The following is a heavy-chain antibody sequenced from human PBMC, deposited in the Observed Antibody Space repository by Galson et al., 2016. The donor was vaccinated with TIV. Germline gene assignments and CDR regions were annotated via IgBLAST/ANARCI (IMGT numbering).Heavy chain of an antibody. CDR2: MNPNSGNT. D-gene: IGHD4-17*01. CDR3: ARSGDYGDY. J-gene: IGHJ4*02. CDR1: GYTFTSYD. Sequence: SVKVSCKASGYTFTSYDINWVRQATGQGLEWMGRMNPNSGNTGYAQKFRGRVTVTRNTSVRTAYMELSSLRSEDTAVYYCARSGDYGDYWGQGTLVTVSS. V-gene: IGHV1-8*02.